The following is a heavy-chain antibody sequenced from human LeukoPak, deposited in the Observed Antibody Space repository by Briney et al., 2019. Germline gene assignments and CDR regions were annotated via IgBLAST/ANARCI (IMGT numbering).Heavy chain of an antibody. CDR2: ISHDGSKK. V-gene: IGHV3-30*03. J-gene: IGHJ4*02. CDR3: ARANGQLWTTPDY. Sequence: PGGSLRLSCAASGFTLSSYGMHWVRQPQGEGLEWVAVISHDGSKKYSAESVKGRFTISGDNSKNTLYLQMNSLRAEDTAVYYCARANGQLWTTPDYWGQGTLVTISS. D-gene: IGHD5-18*01. CDR1: GFTLSSYG.